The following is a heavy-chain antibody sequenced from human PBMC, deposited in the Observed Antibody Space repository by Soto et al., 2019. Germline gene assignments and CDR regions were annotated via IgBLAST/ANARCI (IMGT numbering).Heavy chain of an antibody. CDR2: MNPNSGNT. D-gene: IGHD6-19*01. CDR1: GYTFTSYD. Sequence: ASVKVSCKASGYTFTSYDINWVRQATGQGLEWMGWMNPNSGNTGYAQKFQGRVTMTRNTSISTAYMELSSLRSEDTAVYYCARGNIEVAGIKTDYWGQGTLVTVSS. CDR3: ARGNIEVAGIKTDY. V-gene: IGHV1-8*01. J-gene: IGHJ4*02.